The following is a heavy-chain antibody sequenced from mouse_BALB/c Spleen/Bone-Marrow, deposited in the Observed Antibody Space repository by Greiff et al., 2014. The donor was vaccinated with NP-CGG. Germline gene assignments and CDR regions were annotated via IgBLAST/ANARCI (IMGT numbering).Heavy chain of an antibody. CDR2: INPNNGGT. J-gene: IGHJ2*01. CDR3: TKGRSWDFDY. Sequence: VKLQESGAELVKPGTSVKLSCKASGYTFTTYYMYWVKQRPGQGLEWIGEINPNNGGTNFKEKFKSKATLTVDKSSSTAYMQLSMLTADASAVYSGTKGRSWDFDYWGQGTTLTVSS. V-gene: IGHV1S16*01. CDR1: GYTFTTYY. D-gene: IGHD4-1*01.